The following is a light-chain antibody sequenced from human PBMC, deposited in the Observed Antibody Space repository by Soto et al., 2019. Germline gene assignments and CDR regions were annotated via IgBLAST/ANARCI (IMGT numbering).Light chain of an antibody. CDR1: NSDVGTYNF. Sequence: QSALTQPASVSGSPGQSITISCTGTNSDVGTYNFVSWYQQHPGKLPKLMIFDVSRRPSGVSDRFSGSNSGNKASLTISGLQAEDEGDYYCISYTSSSTHVFGSGTKLTVL. V-gene: IGLV2-14*03. CDR2: DVS. J-gene: IGLJ1*01. CDR3: ISYTSSSTHV.